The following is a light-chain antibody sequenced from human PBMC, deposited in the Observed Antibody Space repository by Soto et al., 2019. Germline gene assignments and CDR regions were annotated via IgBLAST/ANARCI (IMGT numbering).Light chain of an antibody. V-gene: IGLV2-8*01. CDR1: SSDVGGYTY. J-gene: IGLJ1*01. CDR3: SSYAGSSNV. Sequence: QSALTQPPSASGSPGQSVAISCTGTSSDVGGYTYVSWYQQHPGKAPNLMIYEVNQRPSGVPDRFSGSKSCNTASLSVSGPQAEDEADYYSSSYAGSSNVFGTGTKLTVL. CDR2: EVN.